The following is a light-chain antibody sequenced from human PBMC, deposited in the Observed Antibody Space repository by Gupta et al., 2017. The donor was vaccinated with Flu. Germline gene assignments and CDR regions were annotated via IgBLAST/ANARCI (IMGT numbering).Light chain of an antibody. CDR1: QSISSW. CDR3: QQYNDFSLT. Sequence: SALSAAVGERVTITCRASQSISSWLAWYQQKPGKAPKLLIYKSSSLQKGVPSRFSGGGSGTEFTLTINSLQPDDFATYYCQQYNDFSLTFGQGTKVEI. V-gene: IGKV1-5*03. CDR2: KSS. J-gene: IGKJ1*01.